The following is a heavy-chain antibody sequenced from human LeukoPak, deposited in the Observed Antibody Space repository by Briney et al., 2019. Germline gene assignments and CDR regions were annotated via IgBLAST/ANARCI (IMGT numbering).Heavy chain of an antibody. CDR3: ARLNPPGGSSGWYFGY. CDR2: IYTSGST. J-gene: IGHJ4*02. D-gene: IGHD6-19*01. Sequence: SETLSLTCTVSGGSISSYYWSWIRQPPGKGLEWIGYIYTSGSTNYNPSLKSRVTISVDTSKNQFSLKLSSVTAADTAVYYCARLNPPGGSSGWYFGYWGQGTLVTVSS. V-gene: IGHV4-4*09. CDR1: GGSISSYY.